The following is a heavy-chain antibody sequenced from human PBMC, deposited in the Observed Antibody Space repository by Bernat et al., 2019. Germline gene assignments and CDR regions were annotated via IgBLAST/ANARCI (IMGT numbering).Heavy chain of an antibody. Sequence: QVQLLESGGGLVKPGGSLRLSCAASGFTFSNYYMSWIRQAPGKGLEWVSSISSSSSYTYYADSVKGRFTISRDNAKNSLYLQMNSLRAEDTAVYYFARDSSYYGSGRELWAYYYGMDVWGQGTTVTVSS. D-gene: IGHD3-10*01. CDR2: ISSSSSYT. CDR3: ARDSSYYGSGRELWAYYYGMDV. J-gene: IGHJ6*02. CDR1: GFTFSNYY. V-gene: IGHV3-11*05.